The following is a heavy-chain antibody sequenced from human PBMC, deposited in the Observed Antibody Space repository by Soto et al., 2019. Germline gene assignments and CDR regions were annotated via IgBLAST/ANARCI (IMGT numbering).Heavy chain of an antibody. CDR3: ARDHDYGDPNNWFDP. J-gene: IGHJ5*02. CDR2: INWNGGST. Sequence: EVQLVESGGGVVRPGGSLRLSCAASGFTFDDYGMSWVRQAPGKGLEWVSGINWNGGSTGYADSVKGRFTISRDNAKNSLYLQMNSLRAEDTALYHCARDHDYGDPNNWFDPWGQGTLVTVSS. V-gene: IGHV3-20*01. CDR1: GFTFDDYG. D-gene: IGHD4-17*01.